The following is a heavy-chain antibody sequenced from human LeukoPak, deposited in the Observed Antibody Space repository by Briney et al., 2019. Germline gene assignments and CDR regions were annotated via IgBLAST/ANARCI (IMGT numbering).Heavy chain of an antibody. CDR1: GFTFSSYW. J-gene: IGHJ4*02. D-gene: IGHD6-13*01. CDR2: IKQDGSEK. V-gene: IGHV3-7*01. CDR3: AKRISHSSTWSFDS. Sequence: GGSLRLSCAASGFTFSSYWMSWVRQAPGKGLEWVANIKQDGSEKYYVDSVKGRFTISRDNAKNSLYLQMNSLRAEDTAVYYCAKRISHSSTWSFDSWGQGTLVTVSS.